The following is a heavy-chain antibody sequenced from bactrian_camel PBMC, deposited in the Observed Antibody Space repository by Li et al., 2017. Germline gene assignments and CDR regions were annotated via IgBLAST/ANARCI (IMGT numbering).Heavy chain of an antibody. CDR1: GSTFSTYY. V-gene: IGHV3-2*01. D-gene: IGHD1*01. J-gene: IGHJ4*01. CDR3: AMSFQLPCLGRDERAYDY. Sequence: VQLVESGGGLVQPGGSLRLSCAASGSTFSTYYINWIRQAPGKGLEWVASIYSDGTNTYYADSVKGRFTISQDNNSYTLYLQMNNLKPEDTAIYFCAMSFQLPCLGRDERAYDYWGQGTQVTVS. CDR2: IYSDGTNT.